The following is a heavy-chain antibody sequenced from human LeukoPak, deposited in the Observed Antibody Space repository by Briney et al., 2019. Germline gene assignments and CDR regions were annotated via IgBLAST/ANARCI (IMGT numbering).Heavy chain of an antibody. J-gene: IGHJ5*02. CDR3: ARSGDTNRNWFDP. D-gene: IGHD1-14*01. Sequence: GGSLRLSCAASGFIFSDYTMHWVRQAPGKGLEWVAVISYDGSNEHYVDSVKGRFTISRDNSKNTLYVQMNSLRAEDTAVYYCARSGDTNRNWFDPWGQGTLVTVSS. CDR1: GFIFSDYT. V-gene: IGHV3-30-3*01. CDR2: ISYDGSNE.